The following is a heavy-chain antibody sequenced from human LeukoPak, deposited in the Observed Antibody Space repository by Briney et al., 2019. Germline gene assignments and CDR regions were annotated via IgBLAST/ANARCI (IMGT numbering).Heavy chain of an antibody. CDR2: IRYDGSNK. Sequence: GGSLRLSCAASGFTFGSYGMHWVRQAPGEGLEWVAFIRYDGSNKNYADSVKGRFIISRDNSKNILYLQMNSLRVEDTAMYYCAKEEGNTLGDYWGQGTLVTVSS. J-gene: IGHJ4*02. D-gene: IGHD7-27*01. V-gene: IGHV3-30*02. CDR3: AKEEGNTLGDY. CDR1: GFTFGSYG.